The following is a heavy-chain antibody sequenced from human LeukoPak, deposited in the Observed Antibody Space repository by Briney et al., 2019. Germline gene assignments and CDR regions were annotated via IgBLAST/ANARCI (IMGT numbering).Heavy chain of an antibody. J-gene: IGHJ4*02. Sequence: PGGSLRLSCAASGFTFSSYGMRWVRQAPGKGLEWVAVIWYDGSNKYYAVTVKVTFTISRDNSKNTLYLQMNRLGDEDTSVYYWAKGGIVAAILGYWGQGTLVTVSS. CDR1: GFTFSSYG. CDR2: IWYDGSNK. D-gene: IGHD2-15*01. V-gene: IGHV3-33*06. CDR3: AKGGIVAAILGY.